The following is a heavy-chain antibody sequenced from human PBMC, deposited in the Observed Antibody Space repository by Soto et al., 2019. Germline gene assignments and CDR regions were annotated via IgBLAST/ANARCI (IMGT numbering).Heavy chain of an antibody. Sequence: PGGSLRLSCAASGFSLKTYAVSWVRKPPGKGLEWVSTISGSRGFTYYADSVEGRFTISRDNGKNTVYLHMNSLRAEDTAIYYCEKRKGDNSGPFDSWGQGTQVTVSS. CDR2: ISGSRGFT. CDR1: GFSLKTYA. J-gene: IGHJ4*02. V-gene: IGHV3-23*01. CDR3: EKRKGDNSGPFDS. D-gene: IGHD1-20*01.